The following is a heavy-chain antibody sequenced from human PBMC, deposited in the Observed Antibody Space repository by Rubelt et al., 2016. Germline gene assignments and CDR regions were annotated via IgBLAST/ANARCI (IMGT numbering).Heavy chain of an antibody. Sequence: QVQLQQWGAGLLKPSETLSLTCAVYGASFSGYYWSWIRQPPGKGLEWIGEINHSGSTNHNSSLKSRVTISVDTSKNQFPLERSPVTAADTAVYYCARHGGNRQSGDYSHWDYWGQGTLVTVSS. V-gene: IGHV4-34*01. J-gene: IGHJ4*02. CDR2: INHSGST. CDR1: GASFSGYY. D-gene: IGHD3-22*01. CDR3: ARHGGNRQSGDYSHWDY.